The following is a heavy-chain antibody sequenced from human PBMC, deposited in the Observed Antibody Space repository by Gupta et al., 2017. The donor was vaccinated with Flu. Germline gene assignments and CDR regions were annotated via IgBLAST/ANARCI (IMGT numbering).Heavy chain of an antibody. CDR2: ISGSGGST. CDR1: GFPFSSYA. Sequence: EVQLLESGGGLVQPGGSLRLSCAVSGFPFSSYAMRWVRQAPGKGLEWVSAISGSGGSTYYADSVKGRFTISRDNSKNTLFLQLNSLRAEDTAVYYCAKARSEVVVAAANYWGQGTLVTVSS. CDR3: AKARSEVVVAAANY. V-gene: IGHV3-23*01. J-gene: IGHJ4*02. D-gene: IGHD2-15*01.